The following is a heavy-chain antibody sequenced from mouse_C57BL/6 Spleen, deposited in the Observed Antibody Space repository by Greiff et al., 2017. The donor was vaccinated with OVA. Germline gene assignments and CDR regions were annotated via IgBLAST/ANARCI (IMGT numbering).Heavy chain of an antibody. V-gene: IGHV5-17*01. D-gene: IGHD1-1*01. CDR3: ARGLLTTERYFDV. Sequence: EVMLVESGGGLVKPGRSLKLSCAASGFTFSDYGMHWVRQAPEKGLEWVAYISSGSSTIYYADTVKGRFTISSDNAKNTLFLQMTSLRSEDTAMYYCARGLLTTERYFDVWGTGTTVTVSS. CDR1: GFTFSDYG. CDR2: ISSGSSTI. J-gene: IGHJ1*03.